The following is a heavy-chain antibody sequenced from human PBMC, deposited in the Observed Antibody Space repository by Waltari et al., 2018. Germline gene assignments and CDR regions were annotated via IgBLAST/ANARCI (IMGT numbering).Heavy chain of an antibody. V-gene: IGHV1-2*02. CDR2: INPNSGDT. Sequence: QVQLVQSGAEVTKPGASVKVSCKASGYTFSGYYMPWVRQAPGQGLEWMGWINPNSGDTNYGQKFQGRVSMTWDTATTTVYMEMSRLRSDDTAVYYCARGREIGWFDPWGQGTLVTVSS. CDR3: ARGREIGWFDP. J-gene: IGHJ5*02. D-gene: IGHD3-10*01. CDR1: GYTFSGYY.